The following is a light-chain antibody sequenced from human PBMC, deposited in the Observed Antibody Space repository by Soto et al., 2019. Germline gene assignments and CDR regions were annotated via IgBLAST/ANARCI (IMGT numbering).Light chain of an antibody. CDR3: QQSYSTLWT. V-gene: IGKV1-39*01. J-gene: IGKJ1*01. CDR2: AAS. Sequence: DIQMTQSASALSSALGDRVTITFRASQSISSYLNWYQQKPGKAPKLLIYAASSLQSGVPSRFSGSGSGTDFTLTISSLQPEDFATYYCQQSYSTLWTFGQGTKVDI. CDR1: QSISSY.